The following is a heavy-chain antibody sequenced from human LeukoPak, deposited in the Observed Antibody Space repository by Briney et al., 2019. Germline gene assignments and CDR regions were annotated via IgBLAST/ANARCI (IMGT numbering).Heavy chain of an antibody. V-gene: IGHV4-59*01. CDR1: GFTFSNYG. CDR2: IYYSGST. D-gene: IGHD3-10*01. CDR3: ARVEEGYGSGRRENYYYYYMDV. Sequence: GSLRLSCAASGFTFSNYGMHWVRQAPGKGLEWIGYIYYSGSTNYNPSLKSRVTISVDTSKNQFSLKLSSVTAADTAVYYCARVEEGYGSGRRENYYYYYMDVWGKGTTVTIPS. J-gene: IGHJ6*03.